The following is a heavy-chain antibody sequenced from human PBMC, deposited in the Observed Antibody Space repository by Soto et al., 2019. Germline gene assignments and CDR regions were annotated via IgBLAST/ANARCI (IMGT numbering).Heavy chain of an antibody. CDR3: ARGGIYGSGSYFSDSYYGMDV. Sequence: SETVSLTCTVSGGSISSYYWSWIRQPPGKGLEWIGYIYYSGSTNYNPSLKSRVTISVDTSKIQFSLKLSSVTAADTAVYYCARGGIYGSGSYFSDSYYGMDVWGQGTTVTVSS. V-gene: IGHV4-59*01. D-gene: IGHD3-10*01. J-gene: IGHJ6*02. CDR1: GGSISSYY. CDR2: IYYSGST.